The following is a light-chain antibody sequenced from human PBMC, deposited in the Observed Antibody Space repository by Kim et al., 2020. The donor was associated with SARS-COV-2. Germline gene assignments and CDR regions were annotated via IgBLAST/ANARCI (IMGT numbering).Light chain of an antibody. CDR1: SGHSSYA. Sequence: SVKLTCPLSSGHSSYAIAWHQQQPEKGPRYLMKLNSDGSHSKGDGIPDRFSGSSSGAERYLTISSLQSEDEADYYCQTWGTGIHVFGTGTKVTVL. J-gene: IGLJ1*01. CDR3: QTWGTGIHV. V-gene: IGLV4-69*01. CDR2: LNSDGSH.